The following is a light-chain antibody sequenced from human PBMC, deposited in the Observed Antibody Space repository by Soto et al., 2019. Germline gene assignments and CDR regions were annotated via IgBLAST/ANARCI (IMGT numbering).Light chain of an antibody. J-gene: IGKJ4*01. CDR2: GAS. Sequence: EIVLTQSPGTLSLSPGERATLSCRASQSVSSTYLAWYQQRPGQAPRLLIYGASSRATGIPDRFSGSGSGTDFTLNIRRLEPADLAVYYCPQYAGSPISFGGGTKVEIK. V-gene: IGKV3-20*01. CDR1: QSVSSTY. CDR3: PQYAGSPIS.